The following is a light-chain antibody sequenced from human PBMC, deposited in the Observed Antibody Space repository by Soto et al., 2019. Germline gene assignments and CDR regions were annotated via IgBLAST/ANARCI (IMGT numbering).Light chain of an antibody. Sequence: EIVLTQAPANLSLSPGERATLSSRASQSVSSYLAWYQQKPGQAPRLLIYDASNRATGIPARFSGSRSGTDFTLTISSLEPEDFAVYYCQQRSNWPLTFGGGTKVDIK. J-gene: IGKJ4*01. CDR3: QQRSNWPLT. CDR1: QSVSSY. V-gene: IGKV3-11*01. CDR2: DAS.